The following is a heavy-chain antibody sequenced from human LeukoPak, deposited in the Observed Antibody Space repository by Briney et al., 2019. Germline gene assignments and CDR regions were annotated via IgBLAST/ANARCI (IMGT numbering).Heavy chain of an antibody. J-gene: IGHJ4*02. CDR3: ASGRGIFEVVHFDY. D-gene: IGHD3-3*01. CDR2: IYYSGST. Sequence: SETLSLTCTVSGGSISSGDYYWSWIRQPPGKGLEWIGYIYYSGSTYYNPSLKSRVTISVDTSKNQFSLKLSSVTAADTAVYYCASGRGIFEVVHFDYWGQGTLVTVSS. V-gene: IGHV4-30-4*08. CDR1: GGSISSGDYY.